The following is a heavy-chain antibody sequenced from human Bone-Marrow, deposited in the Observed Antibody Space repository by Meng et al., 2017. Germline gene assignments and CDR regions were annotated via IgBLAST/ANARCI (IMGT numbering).Heavy chain of an antibody. CDR3: ARSHVDWSGYYYDAFDI. CDR2: ISYDGSNK. J-gene: IGHJ3*02. CDR1: GFTFSSYA. Sequence: GESLKISCAASGFTFSSYAMHWVRQAPGKGLEWVAVISYDGSNKYYADSVKGRFTISRDNSKNTLYLQMNSLRAEDTGVYYCARSHVDWSGYYYDAFDIWGQGTMVTVSS. V-gene: IGHV3-30*01. D-gene: IGHD3-3*01.